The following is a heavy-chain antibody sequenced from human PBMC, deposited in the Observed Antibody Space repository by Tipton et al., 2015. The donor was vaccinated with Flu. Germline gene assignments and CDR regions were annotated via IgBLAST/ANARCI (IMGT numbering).Heavy chain of an antibody. CDR2: IYSSGST. Sequence: VQLVQSGGGLIQRGGSLRLSCGVSGFSVSSNYMTWVRQAPGKGLEWVSVIYSSGSTYSADSVKGRFTISRDNSKNTLYLQMNSLRAEDTAVYYCARGRGYCSTTTCPLPFDFWGQGTLVTVSS. D-gene: IGHD2-2*01. J-gene: IGHJ4*02. CDR1: GFSVSSNY. CDR3: ARGRGYCSTTTCPLPFDF. V-gene: IGHV3-53*01.